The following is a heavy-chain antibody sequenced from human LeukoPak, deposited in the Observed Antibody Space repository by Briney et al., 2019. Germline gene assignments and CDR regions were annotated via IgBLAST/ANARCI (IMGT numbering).Heavy chain of an antibody. CDR2: INEDGSVK. Sequence: PGGSLRLSCAASGFTFSRRWMDWVRQVPGKGLEWVANINEDGSVKNYVDSVRGRFTVSRDNAQNSLYLQMNSLRAEDTAVYYCMAESSAPWEGYWGQGALVTVSS. D-gene: IGHD1-26*01. CDR1: GFTFSRRW. CDR3: MAESSAPWEGY. J-gene: IGHJ4*02. V-gene: IGHV3-7*01.